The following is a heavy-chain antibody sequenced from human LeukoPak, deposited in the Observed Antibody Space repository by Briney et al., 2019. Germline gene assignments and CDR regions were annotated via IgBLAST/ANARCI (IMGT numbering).Heavy chain of an antibody. V-gene: IGHV4-34*01. J-gene: IGHJ6*03. CDR2: INHSGST. CDR1: GGSFSGYY. D-gene: IGHD6-13*01. CDR3: ARWYSSSWYYYYYYMDV. Sequence: PSETLSLTCAVYGGSFSGYYWSWIRQPPGKGLEWIGEINHSGSTNYNPSLKSRVTISVDTSKNQFSLKLSSVTAADTAVYYCARWYSSSWYYYYYYMDVWGKGTTVTVSS.